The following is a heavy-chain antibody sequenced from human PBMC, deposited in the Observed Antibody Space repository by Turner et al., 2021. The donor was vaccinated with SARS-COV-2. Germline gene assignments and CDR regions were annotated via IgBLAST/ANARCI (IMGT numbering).Heavy chain of an antibody. CDR1: GGSFSGYY. Sequence: QVQLQQWGAGLLKPSETLSLTCAAYGGSFSGYYLSWIRQSPGKGLEWIGEISHSGSTTYNPSLKSRVTLSVDRSKIQFSLRLSSVTAADTAVYYCARVNYGGVTVRDYYSYYGMDVWGQGTTVTVS. V-gene: IGHV4-34*01. CDR3: ARVNYGGVTVRDYYSYYGMDV. D-gene: IGHD2-21*02. J-gene: IGHJ6*02. CDR2: ISHSGST.